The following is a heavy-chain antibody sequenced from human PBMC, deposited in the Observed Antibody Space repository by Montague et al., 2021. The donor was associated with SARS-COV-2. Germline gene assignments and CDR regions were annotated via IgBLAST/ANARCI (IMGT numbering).Heavy chain of an antibody. Sequence: SETLSLTCTVSGGSISSYCWSWIRQPPGKGLEWIGYIYYSGSTNYNPSLKSRVTISVDTSKNQFSLKLSSVTAADTAVYYCARGIAGTYCGGDCYNNWFDPWGQGTLVTVSS. CDR3: ARGIAGTYCGGDCYNNWFDP. CDR2: IYYSGST. D-gene: IGHD2-21*02. V-gene: IGHV4-59*01. J-gene: IGHJ5*02. CDR1: GGSISSYC.